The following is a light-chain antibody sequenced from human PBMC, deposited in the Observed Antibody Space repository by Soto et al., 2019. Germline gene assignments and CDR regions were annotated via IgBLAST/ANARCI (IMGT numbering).Light chain of an antibody. CDR1: QGISTY. Sequence: IQMTQSPSSLSAAVGDRVTITCRASQGISTYLAWYQQKPGKVPKPLMYGASTLQSVVPSRFSGSASGTDFTLTISRLQPEDVATYYCQKYDTAPFTFGPGTKVHFK. V-gene: IGKV1-27*01. CDR3: QKYDTAPFT. CDR2: GAS. J-gene: IGKJ3*01.